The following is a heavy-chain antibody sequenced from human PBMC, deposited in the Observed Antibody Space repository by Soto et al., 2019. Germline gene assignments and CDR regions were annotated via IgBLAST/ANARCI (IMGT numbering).Heavy chain of an antibody. CDR2: IYTSGST. CDR1: GGSISSYY. Sequence: SETLSLTCTVSGGSISSYYWSWIRQPAGKGLEWIGRIYTSGSTNYNPSLKSRVTMSVDTSKNQFSLKLSSVTAADTAVYYCARSRVLERSRHYYYGLDLWGPGTTVTVSS. V-gene: IGHV4-4*07. J-gene: IGHJ6*02. D-gene: IGHD3-3*01. CDR3: ARSRVLERSRHYYYGLDL.